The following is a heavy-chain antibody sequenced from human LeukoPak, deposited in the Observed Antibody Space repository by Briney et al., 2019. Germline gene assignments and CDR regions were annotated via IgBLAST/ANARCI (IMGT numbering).Heavy chain of an antibody. CDR1: GGSISSGSYY. Sequence: SETLSLTCTVSGGSISSGSYYWSWIRQPAGKGLEWIGRIYTSGSTNYNPSLKGRVTISVDTSKNQFSLKLSSVTAADTAVYYCASGGIAVAGAFDYWGQGTLVTVSS. CDR2: IYTSGST. CDR3: ASGGIAVAGAFDY. V-gene: IGHV4-61*02. D-gene: IGHD6-19*01. J-gene: IGHJ4*02.